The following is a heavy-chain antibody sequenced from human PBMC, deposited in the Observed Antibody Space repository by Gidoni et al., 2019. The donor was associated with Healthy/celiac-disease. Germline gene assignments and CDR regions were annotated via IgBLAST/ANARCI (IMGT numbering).Heavy chain of an antibody. D-gene: IGHD4-17*01. Sequence: EVQLVESGGGLVQPGGSLRLSCAASGFTFRRYSMNWVGQAPGKGLEWVSYIIISSITIYYAVSVKVRFTISRDNAKNSLYLQMTSRRAEDTAVYYCAREGAVGWAATVDSEYYFDYWGQGTLVTVSS. CDR2: IIISSITI. CDR1: GFTFRRYS. CDR3: AREGAVGWAATVDSEYYFDY. J-gene: IGHJ4*02. V-gene: IGHV3-48*01.